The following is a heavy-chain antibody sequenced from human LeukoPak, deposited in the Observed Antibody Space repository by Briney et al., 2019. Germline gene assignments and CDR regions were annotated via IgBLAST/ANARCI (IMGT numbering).Heavy chain of an antibody. CDR3: ATYDSSGYRRDY. CDR1: GYTFTSYY. J-gene: IGHJ4*02. D-gene: IGHD3-22*01. CDR2: INPSGGST. V-gene: IGHV1-46*01. Sequence: GASVKVSCKASGYTFTSYYIHWVRQAPGQGLEWMGIINPSGGSTSYAQKFQGRVTMTRDMSTSTVYMELSSLRSEDTAVYYCATYDSSGYRRDYWGQGTLVTVSS.